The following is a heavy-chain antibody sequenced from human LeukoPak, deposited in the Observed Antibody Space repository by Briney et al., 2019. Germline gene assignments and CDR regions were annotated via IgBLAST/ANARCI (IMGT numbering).Heavy chain of an antibody. CDR3: ARTDSSSWYEYYFDY. V-gene: IGHV5-51*01. J-gene: IGHJ4*02. Sequence: GASLKISCKGSGSRFTSYWIGWVRQMPGKGLEWMGIIYPGDSDTRYSPSFQGQVTISADKSISTAYLQWSSLQASDTAMYYCARTDSSSWYEYYFDYWGQGTLVTVSS. CDR1: GSRFTSYW. D-gene: IGHD6-13*01. CDR2: IYPGDSDT.